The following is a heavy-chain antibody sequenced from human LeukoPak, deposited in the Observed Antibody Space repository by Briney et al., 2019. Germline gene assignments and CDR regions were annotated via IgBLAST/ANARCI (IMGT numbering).Heavy chain of an antibody. V-gene: IGHV3-21*01. J-gene: IGHJ4*02. CDR1: GFTFSSYS. D-gene: IGHD3-9*01. CDR3: ARVLYFDWLDAY. CDR2: ISSSGDYI. Sequence: GGSLRLSCAASGFTFSSYSMNWVRQAPGKGLEWVSSISSSGDYIYYTDSVKGRFTISRDNAKSSLFLQMNSLRAEDTAVYYCARVLYFDWLDAYWGQGTLVTVSS.